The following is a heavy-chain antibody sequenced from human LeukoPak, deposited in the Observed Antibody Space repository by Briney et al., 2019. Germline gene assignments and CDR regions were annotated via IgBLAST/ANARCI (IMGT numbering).Heavy chain of an antibody. V-gene: IGHV3-7*01. CDR2: IKQDGSEK. CDR3: ARAQEQLAPGAYYYYYYMDV. Sequence: GGSLRLSCAASGFTFSSYWMSWVRQAPGKGLEWVANIKQDGSEKYYVDSVKGRFTISRDNAKNSLYLQMNSLRAEDTAVYYCARAQEQLAPGAYYYYYYMDVWGKGTTVTGSS. J-gene: IGHJ6*03. CDR1: GFTFSSYW. D-gene: IGHD6-6*01.